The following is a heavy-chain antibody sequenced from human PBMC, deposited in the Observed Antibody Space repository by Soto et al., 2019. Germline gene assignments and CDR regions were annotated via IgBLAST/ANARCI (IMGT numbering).Heavy chain of an antibody. D-gene: IGHD3-9*01. CDR3: ARDEGGYDILTGYYKAHHFDY. CDR2: ISPHNFNT. J-gene: IGHJ4*02. CDR1: GYTFTHFY. V-gene: IGHV1-18*01. Sequence: QVQLEQSGAEVKKPGDSVKVSCKASGYTFTHFYITWVRQAPGQGLEWMGAISPHNFNTNYAQKFRGRVTLTTEKSTNTAYMDLRSLTSDDTAVYYWARDEGGYDILTGYYKAHHFDYWGQGVPVTVSS.